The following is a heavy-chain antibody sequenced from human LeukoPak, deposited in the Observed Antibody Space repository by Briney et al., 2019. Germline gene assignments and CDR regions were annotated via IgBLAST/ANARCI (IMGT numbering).Heavy chain of an antibody. CDR2: IYPGDSDT. J-gene: IGHJ4*02. CDR1: GYSFTSYW. Sequence: GEPLKISCKGSGYSFTSYWIGWVRQMPGKGLECMGFIYPGDSDTRYSPSFQGQVTISADKSISTAYLQWSSLKASDTAMYYCARHETGPYFDYWGQGTLVTVSS. V-gene: IGHV5-51*01. D-gene: IGHD1-1*01. CDR3: ARHETGPYFDY.